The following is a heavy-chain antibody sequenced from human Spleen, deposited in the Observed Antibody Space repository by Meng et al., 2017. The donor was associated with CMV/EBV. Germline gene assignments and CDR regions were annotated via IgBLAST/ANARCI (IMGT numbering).Heavy chain of an antibody. J-gene: IGHJ6*02. V-gene: IGHV3-74*01. CDR1: GFTFRNYW. Sequence: GESLKISCVASGFTFRNYWMHWVGQAPGKGLVWVSRINSDGGTTIYADSVKGRFTISRDNAKNSLYLQMNSLRAEDTAVYYCARDPGDDYYYGMDVWGQGTTVTVSS. D-gene: IGHD3-16*01. CDR3: ARDPGDDYYYGMDV. CDR2: INSDGGTT.